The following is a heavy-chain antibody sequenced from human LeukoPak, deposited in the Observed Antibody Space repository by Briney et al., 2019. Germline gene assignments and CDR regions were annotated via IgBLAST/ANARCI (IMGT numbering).Heavy chain of an antibody. CDR1: GFTFDDYA. Sequence: PGGSLRLSCAASGFTFDDYALHWVRQAPGKGLEWVSLISWDGGSTYYADSVKGRFTISRDNSKNSLYLQMNSLRAEDTALYYCAKDSPRFGGFDYWGQGTLVTVSS. V-gene: IGHV3-43D*03. CDR2: ISWDGGST. D-gene: IGHD3-10*01. J-gene: IGHJ4*02. CDR3: AKDSPRFGGFDY.